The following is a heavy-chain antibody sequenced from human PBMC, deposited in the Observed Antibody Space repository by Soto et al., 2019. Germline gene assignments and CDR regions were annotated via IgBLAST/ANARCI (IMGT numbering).Heavy chain of an antibody. CDR2: ITGSSSYI. CDR1: GFIFSSHN. J-gene: IGHJ6*02. CDR3: ARLVASETGYGMDV. V-gene: IGHV3-21*06. D-gene: IGHD3-9*01. Sequence: SCAASGFIFSSHNMNLVRQAPGKGLEWVSSITGSSSYIFYADSVKGRFTISRDNAKNTVYLQMNSLRAEDTGVYYCARLVASETGYGMDVWGQGTTVTVSS.